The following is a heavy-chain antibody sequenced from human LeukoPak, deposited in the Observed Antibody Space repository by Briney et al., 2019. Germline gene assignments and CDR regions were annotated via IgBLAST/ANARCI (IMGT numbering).Heavy chain of an antibody. J-gene: IGHJ4*02. CDR1: GDSVSSNSAA. Sequence: SQTPTLTCAISGDSVSSNSAAWNWIRQSPSRGLEWLGRTYYRSKWYNHYAVSVKSRITITPDTSKNQFSLQLNSVTPEDTAVYYCAGNVGYCSGGSCYYFDYWGQGTLVTVSS. CDR3: AGNVGYCSGGSCYYFDY. D-gene: IGHD2-15*01. V-gene: IGHV6-1*01. CDR2: TYYRSKWYN.